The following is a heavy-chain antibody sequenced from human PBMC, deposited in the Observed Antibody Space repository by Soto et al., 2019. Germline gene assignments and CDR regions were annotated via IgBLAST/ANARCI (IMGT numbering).Heavy chain of an antibody. J-gene: IGHJ3*02. CDR3: VRDEAHYDILTGSSLGRAFDI. CDR2: IYHTGRT. D-gene: IGHD3-9*01. Sequence: QVQLQESGPGLVKPSGTLSLTCVITNGSISSSNWWSWVRQPPGKGLEWIGEIYHTGRTNYNPSPRSRVTMSIDKSNNRFSLRLSSLTAADTAVYYCVRDEAHYDILTGSSLGRAFDIWGQGTMVTVSS. CDR1: NGSISSSNW. V-gene: IGHV4-4*02.